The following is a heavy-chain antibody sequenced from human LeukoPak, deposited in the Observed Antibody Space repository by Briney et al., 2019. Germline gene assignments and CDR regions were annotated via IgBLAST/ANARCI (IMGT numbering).Heavy chain of an antibody. CDR3: SRGVMNGDYSWFDP. CDR2: IYQSGRT. D-gene: IGHD4-17*01. CDR1: GDSITSSTFS. Sequence: SETLSLTCAVSGDSITSSTFSWSWIRQPPGKGLEWIGYIYQSGRTFYTLSLRSRVAISVDRSKNQFSLRLTSVTAADTAVYYCSRGVMNGDYSWFDPWGQGTLVIVSS. V-gene: IGHV4-30-2*01. J-gene: IGHJ5*02.